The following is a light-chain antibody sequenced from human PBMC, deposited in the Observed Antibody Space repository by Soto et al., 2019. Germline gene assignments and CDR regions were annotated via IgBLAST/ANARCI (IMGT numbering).Light chain of an antibody. CDR3: SSYTDRNNLV. CDR1: GRDIGAYDY. J-gene: IGLJ1*01. V-gene: IGLV2-14*01. Sequence: QSVLTQPASVSGSPGQSITISCTGSGRDIGAYDYVSWYQQHPGKAPKLLIYGVNNRPSGVSYRFSASKSAFTASLTISGLQAEDEAHYYCSSYTDRNNLVFGTGTKLTVL. CDR2: GVN.